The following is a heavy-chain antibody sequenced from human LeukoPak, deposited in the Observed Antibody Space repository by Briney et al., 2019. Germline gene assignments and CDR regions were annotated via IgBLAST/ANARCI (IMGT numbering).Heavy chain of an antibody. Sequence: GGSLRLSCAASGFTFSDYYMSWIRQAPGKGLEWVSYISSSGNSTHYSDSVRGRFTISRDNAKSSLHLQMNSLRAEDTAVYYCARDGGSSWYFDYWGQGTLATVSS. CDR1: GFTFSDYY. J-gene: IGHJ4*02. D-gene: IGHD6-13*01. CDR3: ARDGGSSWYFDY. CDR2: ISSSGNST. V-gene: IGHV3-11*04.